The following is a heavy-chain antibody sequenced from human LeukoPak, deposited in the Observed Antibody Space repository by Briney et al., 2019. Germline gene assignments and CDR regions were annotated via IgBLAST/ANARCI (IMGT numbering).Heavy chain of an antibody. J-gene: IGHJ4*02. CDR3: ARVRGFASRYSSSWRYFDY. CDR2: INHSGST. Sequence: PSETLSLTCAVYGGSFSGYYWSRIRQPPGKGLEWIGEINHSGSTNYNPSLKSRVTISVDTSKNQFSLKLSSVTAADTAVYYCARVRGFASRYSSSWRYFDYWGQGTLVTVSS. D-gene: IGHD6-13*01. V-gene: IGHV4-34*01. CDR1: GGSFSGYY.